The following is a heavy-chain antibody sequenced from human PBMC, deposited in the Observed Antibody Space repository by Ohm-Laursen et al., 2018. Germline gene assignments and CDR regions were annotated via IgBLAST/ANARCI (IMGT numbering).Heavy chain of an antibody. CDR2: IYSGGST. V-gene: IGHV3-66*01. J-gene: IGHJ3*02. CDR3: ARGLGYCSGGSCYHDAFDI. D-gene: IGHD2-15*01. CDR1: GFTFSSYA. Sequence: SLRLSCAASGFTFSSYAMSWVRQAPGKGLEWVSVIYSGGSTYYADSVKGRFTISRDNSKNTLYLQMNSLRAEDTAVYYCARGLGYCSGGSCYHDAFDIWGQGTMVTVPS.